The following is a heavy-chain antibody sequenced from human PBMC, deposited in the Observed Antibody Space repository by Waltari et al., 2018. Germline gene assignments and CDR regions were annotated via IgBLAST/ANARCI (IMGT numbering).Heavy chain of an antibody. CDR3: AKDGLLWFGEFHYMDV. Sequence: EVQLVESGGGLVQPGGSLRLSCAASGFTFSSYAMSWVRQAPGKGLELVSAISGSGGSTYYADSVKGRFTISRDNSKNTLYLQMNSLRAEDTAVYYCAKDGLLWFGEFHYMDVWGKGTTVTVSS. V-gene: IGHV3-23*04. J-gene: IGHJ6*03. CDR1: GFTFSSYA. D-gene: IGHD3-10*01. CDR2: ISGSGGST.